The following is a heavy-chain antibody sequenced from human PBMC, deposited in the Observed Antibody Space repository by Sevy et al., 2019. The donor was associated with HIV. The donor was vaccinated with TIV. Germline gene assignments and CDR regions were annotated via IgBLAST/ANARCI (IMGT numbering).Heavy chain of an antibody. CDR1: GYTLTELS. D-gene: IGHD5-18*01. CDR3: ATGGLGVVDTALPTDY. CDR2: FDPEDGET. J-gene: IGHJ4*02. Sequence: ASVKVSCKVSGYTLTELSMHWVRQAPGKGLEWMGGFDPEDGETIYAQKFQGRVTMTEDTSTDTAYMELSSLRSEDTAVYYCATGGLGVVDTALPTDYWGQGTLVTVSS. V-gene: IGHV1-24*01.